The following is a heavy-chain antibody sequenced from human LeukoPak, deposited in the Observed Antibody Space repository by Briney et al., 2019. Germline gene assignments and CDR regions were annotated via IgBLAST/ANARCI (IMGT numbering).Heavy chain of an antibody. CDR3: ARDVYYYDSSGYYNYYYGMDV. Sequence: PGGSLRLSCAASGFTFSGYSMNWVRQAPGKGLEWVSVIYSGGSTYYADSVKGRFTISRDNSKNTLYLQMNSLRAEDTAVYYCARDVYYYDSSGYYNYYYGMDVWGQGTTVTVSS. D-gene: IGHD3-22*01. V-gene: IGHV3-66*01. CDR1: GFTFSGYS. CDR2: IYSGGST. J-gene: IGHJ6*02.